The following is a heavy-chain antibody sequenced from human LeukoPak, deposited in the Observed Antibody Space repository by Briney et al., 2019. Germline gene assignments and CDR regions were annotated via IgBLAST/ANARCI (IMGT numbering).Heavy chain of an antibody. D-gene: IGHD6-19*01. J-gene: IGHJ4*02. CDR1: GGSFSGYY. CDR2: INHSGST. V-gene: IGHV4-34*01. Sequence: SETLSLTCAVYGGSFSGYYWSWIRQPPGKGLEWIGEINHSGSTNYNPSLKSRVTISIDTSKNQFSLRLTSVTAADTAVYYCASHSVASHYFDHWGQGTLVTVSS. CDR3: ASHSVASHYFDH.